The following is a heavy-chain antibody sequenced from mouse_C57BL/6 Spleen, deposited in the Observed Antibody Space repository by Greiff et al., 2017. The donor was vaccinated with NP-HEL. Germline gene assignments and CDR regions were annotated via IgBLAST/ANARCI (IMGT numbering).Heavy chain of an antibody. J-gene: IGHJ2*01. CDR1: GYTFTSYW. CDR3: ARYYYGSSVFDY. D-gene: IGHD1-1*01. Sequence: QVQLQQPGAELVKPGASVKLSCKASGYTFTSYWMHWVKQRPGQGLEWIGMIHPNSGSTNYNEKFNSKDTLTVDKSSSTAYMQLSSLTSEDSAVYYCARYYYGSSVFDYWGQGTTLTVSS. CDR2: IHPNSGST. V-gene: IGHV1-64*01.